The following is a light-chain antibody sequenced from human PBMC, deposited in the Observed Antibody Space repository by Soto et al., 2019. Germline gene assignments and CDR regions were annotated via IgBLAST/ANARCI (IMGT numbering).Light chain of an antibody. Sequence: QSVLXQPPSASGTPGQRVTISCSGSSSNIGSNYVYWYQQLPGTAPKLLIYRNNQRPSGVPDRFSGSKSGTSASLAISGLRSEDEADYYCAAWDDRLSAVVFGGGTKVTVL. J-gene: IGLJ2*01. CDR3: AAWDDRLSAVV. CDR1: SSNIGSNY. V-gene: IGLV1-47*01. CDR2: RNN.